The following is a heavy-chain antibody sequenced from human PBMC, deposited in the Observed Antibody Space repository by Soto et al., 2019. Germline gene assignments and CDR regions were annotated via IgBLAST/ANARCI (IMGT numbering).Heavy chain of an antibody. D-gene: IGHD4-17*01. CDR1: AGSSNSYY. CDR3: ARAGIRDYGDYYNIDS. V-gene: IGHV4-59*01. CDR2: VYNSGST. J-gene: IGHJ4*02. Sequence: QVQLQESGPGLVKPSETLSLICTVSAGSSNSYYWSWIRQPPGKGLEWIGYVYNSGSTYYNPSLKRRVTISLATSKHQLALYLNSMTAADTAVSFCARAGIRDYGDYYNIDSWGQGTLVTVSS.